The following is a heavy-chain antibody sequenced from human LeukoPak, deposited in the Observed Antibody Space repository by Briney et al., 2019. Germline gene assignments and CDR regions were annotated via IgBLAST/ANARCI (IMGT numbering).Heavy chain of an antibody. CDR2: ISSAGTTT. Sequence: GGSLRLSCTASGFTFSTYEMTRVRQAPGRGLEWLSYISSAGTTTFHVDSVKGRFTVSRGNAKNSLYLQMNSLRAEDTAVYYCARERGDYRAFDVWGQGTMVTVSS. V-gene: IGHV3-48*03. J-gene: IGHJ3*01. CDR1: GFTFSTYE. D-gene: IGHD4-17*01. CDR3: ARERGDYRAFDV.